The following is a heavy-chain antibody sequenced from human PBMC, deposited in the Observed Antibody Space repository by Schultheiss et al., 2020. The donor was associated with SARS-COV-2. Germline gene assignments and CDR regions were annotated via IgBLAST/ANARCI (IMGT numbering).Heavy chain of an antibody. CDR3: ARSRSDYDFWSGHKGYFDY. D-gene: IGHD3-3*01. Sequence: GGSLRLSCAASGFTFSSYGMHWVRQAPGKGLEWVAVIWYDGSNKYYADSVKGRFTISRDNSKNTLYLQMNSLRAEDTAVYYCARSRSDYDFWSGHKGYFDYWGQGTLVTVSS. V-gene: IGHV3-33*01. CDR1: GFTFSSYG. CDR2: IWYDGSNK. J-gene: IGHJ4*02.